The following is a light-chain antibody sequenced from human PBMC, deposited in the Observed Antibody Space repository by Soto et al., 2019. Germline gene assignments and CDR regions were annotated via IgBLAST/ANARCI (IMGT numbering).Light chain of an antibody. CDR2: YDD. J-gene: IGLJ1*01. V-gene: IGLV1-36*01. CDR3: AXWDDSLNGYV. Sequence: QSVLTQPPSVSEAPRQRVTISCSGSSSNIGNNAVNWYQQLPGKAPKLLIYYDDLLPSGVSDRFSGSKSGTSASLAISGLQSEDEADYYCAXWDDSLNGYVFGTGTKVTVL. CDR1: SSNIGNNA.